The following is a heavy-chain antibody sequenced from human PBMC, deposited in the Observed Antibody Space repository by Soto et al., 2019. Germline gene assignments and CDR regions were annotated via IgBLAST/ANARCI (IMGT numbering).Heavy chain of an antibody. V-gene: IGHV4-30-4*01. CDR2: IYYSGST. CDR1: GGSISSGDYY. Sequence: QVQLQESGPGLVKPSQTLSLTCTVSGGSISSGDYYWSWIRQPPGKGLEGIGYIYYSGSTYYNPSRKSRVTISVDTSKNQFSLKLSSVTAADTAVYYCARHGYCSSTSCYAGGGWFDPWGQGTLVTVSS. CDR3: ARHGYCSSTSCYAGGGWFDP. J-gene: IGHJ5*02. D-gene: IGHD2-2*03.